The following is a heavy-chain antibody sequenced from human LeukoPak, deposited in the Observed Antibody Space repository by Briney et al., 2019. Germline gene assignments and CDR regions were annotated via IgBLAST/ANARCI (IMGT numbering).Heavy chain of an antibody. CDR3: ARGEYGDNSYYYYYMDV. CDR2: MKPNRDST. J-gene: IGHJ6*03. V-gene: IGHV1-8*01. D-gene: IGHD4-17*01. Sequence: ASVKVSCKASGYTFTSYDINWVRQATGQGLGWMGWMKPNRDSTRYAQKFQGRVTMTRNTSISTAYMELSSLRSEDTAVYYCARGEYGDNSYYYYYMDVWGKGTTVTVSS. CDR1: GYTFTSYD.